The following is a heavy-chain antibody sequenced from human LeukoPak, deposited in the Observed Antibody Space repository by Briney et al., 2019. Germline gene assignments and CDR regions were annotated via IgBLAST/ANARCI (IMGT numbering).Heavy chain of an antibody. CDR3: ARGRAYYDFWSGYFAPLYYFDY. J-gene: IGHJ4*02. V-gene: IGHV4-34*01. D-gene: IGHD3-3*01. CDR2: INHSGST. Sequence: SETLSLTCTVSGGSFSSSYWSWIRQPPGKGLEWIGEINHSGSTNYNPSLKSRVTISVDTSKNQFSLKLSSVTAADTAVYYCARGRAYYDFWSGYFAPLYYFDYWGQGTLVTVSS. CDR1: GGSFSSSY.